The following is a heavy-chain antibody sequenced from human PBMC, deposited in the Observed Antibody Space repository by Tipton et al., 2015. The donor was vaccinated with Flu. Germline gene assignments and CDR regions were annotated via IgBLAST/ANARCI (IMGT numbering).Heavy chain of an antibody. D-gene: IGHD2-15*01. CDR3: TTEWSCSGGNCYYLGY. CDR2: IKTKADGGTT. J-gene: IGHJ4*02. Sequence: SLRLSCAASGFTFSNAWMSWVRQAPGKGLEWVGRIKTKADGGTTDYAAPVKVRFTVSRDDSKNTLYLQMNSLKTEDTAVYYCTTEWSCSGGNCYYLGYWGQGTLVTVSS. CDR1: GFTFSNAW. V-gene: IGHV3-15*01.